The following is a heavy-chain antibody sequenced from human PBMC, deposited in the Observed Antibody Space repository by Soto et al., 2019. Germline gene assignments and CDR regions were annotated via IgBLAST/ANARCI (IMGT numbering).Heavy chain of an antibody. Sequence: QVQLVQSGAEVKKPGSSVKVSCKASGGTFSSYAISWVRQAPGQGLEWMGGIIPIFGTANYAQKFQGRVTITADESTSTAYMELSSLRSEDTAVYYCARIGYCSGGSCYSQYYYYYGMDVWGQGTTVTVSS. V-gene: IGHV1-69*12. CDR1: GGTFSSYA. D-gene: IGHD2-15*01. CDR2: IIPIFGTA. J-gene: IGHJ6*02. CDR3: ARIGYCSGGSCYSQYYYYYGMDV.